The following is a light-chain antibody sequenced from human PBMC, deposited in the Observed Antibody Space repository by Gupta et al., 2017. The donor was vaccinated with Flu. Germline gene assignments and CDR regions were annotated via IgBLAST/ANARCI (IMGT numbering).Light chain of an antibody. V-gene: IGKV2-30*01. Sequence: DGVMTHSPLTLPVTLGQPASISCRSSQSLVYKNGITYLNWFQQRPGQSPRRLIYEVSTRDSGVPARFSGSGSVTDFTLKSSRVEAEDVGVYYCKRCKHPWTFGQGTKVEI. CDR1: QSLVYKNGITY. CDR2: EVS. CDR3: KRCKHPWT. J-gene: IGKJ2*02.